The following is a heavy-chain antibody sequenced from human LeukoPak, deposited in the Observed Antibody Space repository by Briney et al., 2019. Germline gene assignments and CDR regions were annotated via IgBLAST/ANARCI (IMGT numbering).Heavy chain of an antibody. J-gene: IGHJ4*02. CDR1: GFTFRRYW. D-gene: IGHD3-10*01. CDR2: IKQDGSEK. CDR3: VGLGENY. Sequence: PGGSLRLSCAASGFTFRRYWMSWARQAPGKGLEWVANIKQDGSEKYYVDSVKGRFTISRDNAKNSLYLQMNSLRAEDTAVYYCVGLGENYWGQGTLVTVSS. V-gene: IGHV3-7*02.